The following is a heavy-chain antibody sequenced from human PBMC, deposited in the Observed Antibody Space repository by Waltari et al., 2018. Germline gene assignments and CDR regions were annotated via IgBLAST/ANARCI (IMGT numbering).Heavy chain of an antibody. CDR1: GDSVSSNSDA. CDR2: TYYRSKWYN. V-gene: IGHV6-1*01. Sequence: QVQLQQSGPGLVKPSQTLSRTCAISGDSVSSNSDAWNWIRQSPSRGLEGLGRTYYRSKWYNDYAVSVKSRITINPDTAKNQFSLQLNSVTPEDTAVYYCARENYDILTGYYMEGAYFDYWGQGTLVTVSS. CDR3: ARENYDILTGYYMEGAYFDY. D-gene: IGHD3-9*01. J-gene: IGHJ4*02.